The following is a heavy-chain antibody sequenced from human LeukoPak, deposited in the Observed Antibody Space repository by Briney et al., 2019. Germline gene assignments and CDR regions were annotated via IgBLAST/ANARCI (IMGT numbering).Heavy chain of an antibody. CDR3: AKESPHFDY. CDR2: ISYDGSNK. V-gene: IGHV3-30-3*01. Sequence: PGRSLRLSCAASGFTFSSYAMHWVRQAPGKGLEWVAVISYDGSNKYYADSVKGRFTISRDNSKNTLYLQMNSLRAEDTAVYYYAKESPHFDYWGQGTLVTVSS. J-gene: IGHJ4*02. CDR1: GFTFSSYA.